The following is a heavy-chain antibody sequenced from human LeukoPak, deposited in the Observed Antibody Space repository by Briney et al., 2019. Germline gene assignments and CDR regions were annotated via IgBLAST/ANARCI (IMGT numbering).Heavy chain of an antibody. CDR1: GGTFSSYA. J-gene: IGHJ4*02. Sequence: SVKVSCKASGGTFSSYAISWVRQAPGQGLEWMGRIIPIFGTANYAQKFQGRVTITTDESTSTAYMELSSLRSEDTAVHYCATNYDSSGYYGYWGQGTLVTVSS. V-gene: IGHV1-69*05. D-gene: IGHD3-22*01. CDR2: IIPIFGTA. CDR3: ATNYDSSGYYGY.